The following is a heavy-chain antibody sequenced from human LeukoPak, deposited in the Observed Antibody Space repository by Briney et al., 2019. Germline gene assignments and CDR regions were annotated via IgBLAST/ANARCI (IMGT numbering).Heavy chain of an antibody. V-gene: IGHV4-39*01. Sequence: SETLSLTFTVSGGTISSSSYHSGWIRQPPGKGLEWLVSIYYSGSTYYNPSLKSRVTISADTSKNQFSLELSSVTAADTAVYYCARLLYYYGSGSYGAGDYWGQGTLVTVSS. CDR1: GGTISSSSYH. CDR2: IYYSGST. CDR3: ARLLYYYGSGSYGAGDY. D-gene: IGHD3-10*01. J-gene: IGHJ4*02.